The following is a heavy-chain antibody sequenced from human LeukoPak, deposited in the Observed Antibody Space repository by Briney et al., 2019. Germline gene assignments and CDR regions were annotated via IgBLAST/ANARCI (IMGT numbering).Heavy chain of an antibody. CDR1: GFTFSSYA. J-gene: IGHJ4*02. Sequence: GGSLRLSCAASGFTFSSYAMSWVRQAPGKGLEWVSAISGSGGSTYYADSVKGRFTISRDNPKNTLYLQMNSLRAEDTAVYYCAKDPICSGGSCYKGFFDYWGQGTLVTVSS. CDR2: ISGSGGST. D-gene: IGHD2-15*01. V-gene: IGHV3-23*01. CDR3: AKDPICSGGSCYKGFFDY.